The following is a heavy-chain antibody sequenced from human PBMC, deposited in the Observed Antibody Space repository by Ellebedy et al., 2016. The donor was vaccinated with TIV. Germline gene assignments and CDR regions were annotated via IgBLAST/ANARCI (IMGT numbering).Heavy chain of an antibody. V-gene: IGHV1-18*01. CDR1: GYTFTSYG. Sequence: ASVKVSCXASGYTFTSYGISWVRQAPGQGLEWMGWISAYNGNTNYAQKLQGRVTMTTDTSTSTAYMELRSLRSEDTAVYYCARDLLVSWHGGNPPRYWGQGTLVTVSS. J-gene: IGHJ4*02. CDR2: ISAYNGNT. D-gene: IGHD4-23*01. CDR3: ARDLLVSWHGGNPPRY.